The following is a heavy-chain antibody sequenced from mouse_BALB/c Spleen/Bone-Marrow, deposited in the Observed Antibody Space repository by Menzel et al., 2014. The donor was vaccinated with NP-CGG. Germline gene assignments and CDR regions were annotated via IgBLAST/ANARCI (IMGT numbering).Heavy chain of an antibody. V-gene: IGHV1S81*02. CDR1: GYTFTSYY. D-gene: IGHD1-1*01. CDR3: TRDHYYYGSSYWYFDV. CDR2: INPSNGXT. J-gene: IGHJ1*01. Sequence: QVQLQQSGAELVKPGASXKXSXKASGYTFTSYYMYWVKQRPGQGLEWIGGINPSNGXTNFNEKFKSKATLTVDKSSSTAYMQLSXLTSEDSAVYYCTRDHYYYGSSYWYFDVWGAGTTVTVSS.